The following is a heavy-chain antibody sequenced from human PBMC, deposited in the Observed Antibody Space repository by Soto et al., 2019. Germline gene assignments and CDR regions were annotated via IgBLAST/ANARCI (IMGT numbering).Heavy chain of an antibody. J-gene: IGHJ4*02. V-gene: IGHV5-51*01. D-gene: IGHD4-17*01. CDR1: GYSFTSYW. CDR2: IYPGDSDT. Sequence: LXDSLKISVKGSGYSFTSYWIGLVRQMPGKGLEWMGIIYPGDSDTRYSPSFQGQVTISADKSISTAYLQWSSLKASDTAMYYCAIATTTIDYWGQGTLVTVSS. CDR3: AIATTTIDY.